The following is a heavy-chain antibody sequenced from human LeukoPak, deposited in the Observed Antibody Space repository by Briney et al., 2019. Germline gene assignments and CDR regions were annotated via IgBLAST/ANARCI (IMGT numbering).Heavy chain of an antibody. Sequence: SETLSLTCAVYGGSFSGYYWSWIRQPPGKGLEWIGEINHSGSTNYNPSLKSRVTISVDTSKNQFSLKLSSVTAADTAVYYCARGYCSSTSCYYYYGMDVWGQGTTVTVSS. CDR2: INHSGST. D-gene: IGHD2-2*01. V-gene: IGHV4-34*01. J-gene: IGHJ6*02. CDR3: ARGYCSSTSCYYYYGMDV. CDR1: GGSFSGYY.